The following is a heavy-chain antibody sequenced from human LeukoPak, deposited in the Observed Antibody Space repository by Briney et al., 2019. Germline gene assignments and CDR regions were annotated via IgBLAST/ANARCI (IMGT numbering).Heavy chain of an antibody. J-gene: IGHJ4*02. CDR1: GLTFRHLY. Sequence: GGSLRLLYDACGLTFRHLYAHGVPQAPGKGLEWVSLIETGGRTYYADSVKGRFTISRDNAKNSVYLEMNSLRDEDTAVYYCAREHEDGGYYLVLRGRGTLVTVSS. CDR2: IETGGRT. V-gene: IGHV3-69-1*01. D-gene: IGHD4-17*01. CDR3: AREHEDGGYYLVL.